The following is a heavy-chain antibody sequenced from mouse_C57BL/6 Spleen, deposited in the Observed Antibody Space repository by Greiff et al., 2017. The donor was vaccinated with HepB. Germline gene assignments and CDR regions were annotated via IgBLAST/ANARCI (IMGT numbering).Heavy chain of an antibody. CDR1: GYTFTSYW. Sequence: QVQLQQSGAELVKPGASVKLSCKASGYTFTSYWMQWVKQRPGQGLEWIGEIDPSDSYTNYNQKFKGKATLTVDTSSSTAYMQLSSLTSEDSAVYYCARKDDYGKDYWGQGTTLTVSS. D-gene: IGHD2-4*01. CDR3: ARKDDYGKDY. V-gene: IGHV1-50*01. CDR2: IDPSDSYT. J-gene: IGHJ2*01.